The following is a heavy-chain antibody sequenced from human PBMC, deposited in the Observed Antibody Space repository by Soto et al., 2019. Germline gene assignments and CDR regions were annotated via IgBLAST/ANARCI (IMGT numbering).Heavy chain of an antibody. J-gene: IGHJ6*02. CDR3: SKDNAGHSGDGYSPKYGMDV. V-gene: IGHV3-23*01. CDR1: GFTFSSYA. D-gene: IGHD1-26*01. CDR2: ISGSGGST. Sequence: GGSLRLSCAASGFTFSSYAMSWVRQAPGKGLEWVSAISGSGGSTYYADSVKGRFTISRDNSKNTLYLQMNSLRAEDKAVDDCSKDNAGHSGDGYSPKYGMDVWGQGTTVTVSS.